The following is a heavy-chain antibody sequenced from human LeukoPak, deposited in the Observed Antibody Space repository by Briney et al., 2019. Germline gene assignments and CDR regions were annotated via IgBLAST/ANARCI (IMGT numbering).Heavy chain of an antibody. D-gene: IGHD3-22*01. V-gene: IGHV1-3*01. CDR1: GYTFTTYA. CDR2: INAGNGNT. Sequence: ASVKVSCKASGYTFTTYAMHWVRQAPGQRLEWMGWINAGNGNTKYSQKFQGRVTITRDTSTSTAYMELSSLRSEDTAVYYCARARPLVVVKDYYYYGMDVWGQGTTVTVSS. CDR3: ARARPLVVVKDYYYYGMDV. J-gene: IGHJ6*02.